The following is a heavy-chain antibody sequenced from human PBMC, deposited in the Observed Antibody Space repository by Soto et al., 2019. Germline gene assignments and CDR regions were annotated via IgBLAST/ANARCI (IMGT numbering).Heavy chain of an antibody. CDR1: GFPISSPYS. CDR2: ISHTGTT. J-gene: IGHJ6*02. CDR3: ARVTMVIRDSDHFGVDV. D-gene: IGHD4-17*01. Sequence: SETLSLTCLVSGFPISSPYSWGWIRQPPGKGLEWIGSISHTGTTSYSPSLTSRVSISVDTSKDQVSLKLTSVTAADTAVYFCARVTMVIRDSDHFGVDVWGHGTTVTVSS. V-gene: IGHV4-38-2*02.